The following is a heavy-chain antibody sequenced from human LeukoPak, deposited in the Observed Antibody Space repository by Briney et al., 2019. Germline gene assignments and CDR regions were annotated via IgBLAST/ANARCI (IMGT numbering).Heavy chain of an antibody. J-gene: IGHJ5*02. CDR1: GFTFSSYA. D-gene: IGHD5-24*01. V-gene: IGHV3-30-3*01. CDR2: ISYDGSNK. Sequence: PGGSLRLSCAASGFTFSSYAMHWVRQAPGKGLEWVAVISYDGSNKYYADSVKGRFTISRDNSKNTLYLQMNSLRAEDTAVYYCANTITSLNWFDPWGQGTLVTVSS. CDR3: ANTITSLNWFDP.